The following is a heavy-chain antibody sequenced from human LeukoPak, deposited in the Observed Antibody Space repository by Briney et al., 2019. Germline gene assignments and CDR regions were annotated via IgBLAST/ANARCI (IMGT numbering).Heavy chain of an antibody. V-gene: IGHV4-61*08. CDR2: IHSSGST. CDR1: GGSVTATDPW. D-gene: IGHD3-3*01. CDR3: ARFGLFLEDRHFLYG. Sequence: SETLSLTCTVSGGSVTATDPWWGWIRQPPGKGLEWIGHIHSSGSTYYNPALQSRLTLSLDPSRNQLSLRLSSMNAADTAVYFCARFGLFLEDRHFLYGWVKGTTVTVSS. J-gene: IGHJ6*04.